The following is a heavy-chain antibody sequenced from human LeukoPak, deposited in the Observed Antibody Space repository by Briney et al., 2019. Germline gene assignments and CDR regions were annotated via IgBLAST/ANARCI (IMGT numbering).Heavy chain of an antibody. Sequence: GGSLRLSCAASGFTFNSYSMNWVRQAPGKGLEWVSFISSSSSTIYYADSVKGRFTISRDNAKNSLYLQMNSLRAGDTAVYFCARESYEMATATRTCYFDYWGQGTLVTVSS. V-gene: IGHV3-48*01. CDR2: ISSSSSTI. CDR3: ARESYEMATATRTCYFDY. D-gene: IGHD5-24*01. CDR1: GFTFNSYS. J-gene: IGHJ4*02.